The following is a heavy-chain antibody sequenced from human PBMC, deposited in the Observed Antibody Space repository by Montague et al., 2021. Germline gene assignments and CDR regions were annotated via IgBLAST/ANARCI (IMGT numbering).Heavy chain of an antibody. CDR2: IKKDGSEK. Sequence: SLSLSCSASGFTFGKYWMSWVRQVPGKGLEWVAYIKKDGSEKYYVDSVKGRFTISRDNDENSLNLQMNSLRDEDTAVYFCARGAAYCGHGTLVTVS. CDR1: GFTFGKYW. CDR3: ARGAAY. J-gene: IGHJ4*01. V-gene: IGHV3-7*04.